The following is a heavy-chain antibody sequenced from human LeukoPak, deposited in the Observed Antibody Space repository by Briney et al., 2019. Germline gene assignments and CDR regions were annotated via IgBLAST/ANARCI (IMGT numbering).Heavy chain of an antibody. Sequence: PSETLSLTCAVYGGSFSGYYWSWIRQPPGKGLEWIGEINHSGSTNYNPSLKSRVTISVGTSKNQFSLKVNSVTAADTAVYYCARGAPYSGSGSYYNYWGQGTLVTVSS. CDR1: GGSFSGYY. CDR2: INHSGST. CDR3: ARGAPYSGSGSYYNY. J-gene: IGHJ4*02. D-gene: IGHD3-10*01. V-gene: IGHV4-34*01.